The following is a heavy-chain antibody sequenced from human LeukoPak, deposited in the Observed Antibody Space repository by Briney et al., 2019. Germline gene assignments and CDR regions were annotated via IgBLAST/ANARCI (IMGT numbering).Heavy chain of an antibody. CDR3: ARLQYIGYYFDY. Sequence: SETLSLTCTVSGGSISSYYWSWIRQPPGKGLEWIGYIYYSGSTNYNPSLKSRVTISVDTSKNQFSLKLSSVTAADTAVYYCARLQYIGYYFDYWGQGTLVTVSS. V-gene: IGHV4-59*12. CDR2: IYYSGST. CDR1: GGSISSYY. D-gene: IGHD3-10*01. J-gene: IGHJ4*02.